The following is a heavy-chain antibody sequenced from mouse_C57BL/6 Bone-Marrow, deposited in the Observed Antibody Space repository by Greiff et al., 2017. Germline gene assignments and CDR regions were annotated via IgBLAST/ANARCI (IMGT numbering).Heavy chain of an antibody. CDR2: IDPSDSYT. V-gene: IGHV1-50*01. CDR1: GYTFTSYW. CDR3: ARDYDYTWFAY. Sequence: VQLQQPGAELVKPGASVKLSCKASGYTFTSYWMQWVKQRPGQGLEWIGEIDPSDSYTTYNQKFKGKATLTVDTSSSTAYMQLSSLTSEDSAVYYFARDYDYTWFAYWGQGTLVTVS. J-gene: IGHJ3*01. D-gene: IGHD2-4*01.